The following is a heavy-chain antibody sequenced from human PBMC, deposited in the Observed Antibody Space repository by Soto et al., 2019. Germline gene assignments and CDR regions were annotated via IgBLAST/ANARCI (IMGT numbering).Heavy chain of an antibody. CDR2: IYHSGST. J-gene: IGHJ6*02. CDR3: ARGNGDYYYGMDV. D-gene: IGHD2-8*01. V-gene: IGHV4-4*02. Sequence: SETLSLTCAVSGGSISSSNWWSWVRQPPGKGLEWIGEIYHSGSTNYNPSLKSRVTISVDKSKNQFSLNLSSVTAADTAVYYCARGNGDYYYGMDVWGQGTTVTVSS. CDR1: GGSISSSNW.